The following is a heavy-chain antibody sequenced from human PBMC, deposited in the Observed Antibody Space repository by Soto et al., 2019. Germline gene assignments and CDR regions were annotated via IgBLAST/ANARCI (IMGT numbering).Heavy chain of an antibody. CDR3: AKMGYDILTGYYEPGTAYFDY. D-gene: IGHD3-9*01. CDR2: ISGSGGST. J-gene: IGHJ4*02. V-gene: IGHV3-23*01. CDR1: GFTFSSYA. Sequence: PGGSLRLSCAASGFTFSSYAMGWVRQAPGKGLEWVSAISGSGGSTYCADSVKGRFTISRDNSKNTLYLQMNSLRAEDTAVYYCAKMGYDILTGYYEPGTAYFDYWGQGTLVTVSS.